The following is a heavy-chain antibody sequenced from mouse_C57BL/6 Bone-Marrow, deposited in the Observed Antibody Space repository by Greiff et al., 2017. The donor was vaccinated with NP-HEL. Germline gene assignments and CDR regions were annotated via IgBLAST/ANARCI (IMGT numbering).Heavy chain of an antibody. CDR2: ISDGGSYT. Sequence: EVKLMESGGGLVKPGGSLKLSCAASGFTFSSYALSWVRQTPEKRLEWVATISDGGSYTYYPDNVKGRFTISRDNAKNNLYLQMSHLKSEDTAMYYCARYEVYWGQGTLVTVSA. J-gene: IGHJ3*01. CDR3: ARYEVY. V-gene: IGHV5-4*03. CDR1: GFTFSSYA. D-gene: IGHD2-3*01.